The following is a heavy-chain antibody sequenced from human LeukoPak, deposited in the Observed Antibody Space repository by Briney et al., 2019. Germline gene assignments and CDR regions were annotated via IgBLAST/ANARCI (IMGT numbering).Heavy chain of an antibody. J-gene: IGHJ6*03. V-gene: IGHV4-61*02. CDR2: IYTSGST. CDR3: ARAYYDILIGHPHYYYHMDV. CDR1: GGSISSGRYY. Sequence: SETLSLTCTVSGGSISSGRYYWSWIRQPAGKGLEWIVRIYTSGSTNYNPSLKSRVTISVDTSKNQFSLKLSSVTAADTAVYYCARAYYDILIGHPHYYYHMDVWGKGTTVTVSS. D-gene: IGHD3-9*01.